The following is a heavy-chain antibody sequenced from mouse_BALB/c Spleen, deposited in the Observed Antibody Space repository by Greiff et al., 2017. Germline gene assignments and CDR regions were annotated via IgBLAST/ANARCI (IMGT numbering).Heavy chain of an antibody. CDR1: GYTFTDYN. D-gene: IGHD2-10*02. J-gene: IGHJ3*01. V-gene: IGHV1-18*01. Sequence: VQLKQSGPELVKPGASVKIPCKASGYTFTDYNMDWVKQSHGKSLEWIGDINPNNGGTIYNQKFKGKATLTVDKSSSTAYMELRSLTSEDTAVYYCARLAYGNWFAYWGQGTLVTVSA. CDR2: INPNNGGT. CDR3: ARLAYGNWFAY.